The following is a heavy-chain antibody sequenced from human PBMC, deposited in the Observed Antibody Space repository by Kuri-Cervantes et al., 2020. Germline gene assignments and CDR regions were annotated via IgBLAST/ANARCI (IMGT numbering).Heavy chain of an antibody. CDR3: ARVDDWNGPDY. V-gene: IGHV4-34*01. CDR2: INHSGST. Sequence: SETLFLTCAVYGGSFNGYYWSWIRQPPGKGLEWIGEINHSGSTNYNPSLKSRLTISVDTSNFSLKLTSMTAADTAVYHCARVDDWNGPDYWGQGTLVTVSS. CDR1: GGSFNGYY. J-gene: IGHJ4*02. D-gene: IGHD1-1*01.